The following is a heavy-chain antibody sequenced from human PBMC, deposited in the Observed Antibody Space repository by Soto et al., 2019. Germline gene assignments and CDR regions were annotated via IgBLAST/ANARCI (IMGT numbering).Heavy chain of an antibody. D-gene: IGHD2-8*01. CDR1: GFTFSDSW. J-gene: IGHJ6*02. CDR3: ARDNVLMVYAGEYYYYGMEV. Sequence: HPGGSLRLSCGASGFTFSDSWMSWVRQAPGKGLQWVANIKQDGRKKYYEDSVKGRFTISRDNAKNSLYLQMNRLRVEDTAIYYCARDNVLMVYAGEYYYYGMEVWGQGTTVTVSS. CDR2: IKQDGRKK. V-gene: IGHV3-7*03.